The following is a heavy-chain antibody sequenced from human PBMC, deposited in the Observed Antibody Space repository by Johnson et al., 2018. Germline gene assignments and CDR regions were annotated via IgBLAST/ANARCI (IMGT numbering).Heavy chain of an antibody. CDR1: GYTFTTYY. Sequence: VQLLESGAEVKKPGASVKISCKASGYTFTTYYMHWVRQAPGQGLEWMGMINPSGGRTSYARKLQGRVTRTRATSTSTFHMELSSLRSEDTAVYYRARAFCGYWLPLEKNTFDFWGQGTRVTVPS. CDR2: INPSGGRT. V-gene: IGHV1-46*01. J-gene: IGHJ3*01. D-gene: IGHD5-12*01. CDR3: ARAFCGYWLPLEKNTFDF.